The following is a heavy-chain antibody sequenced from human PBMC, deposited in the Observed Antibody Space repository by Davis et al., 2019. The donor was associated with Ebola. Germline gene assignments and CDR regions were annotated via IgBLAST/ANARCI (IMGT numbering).Heavy chain of an antibody. CDR2: IYYTGSI. V-gene: IGHV4-61*08. J-gene: IGHJ4*02. Sequence: PSETLSLTCTVSGGSISSGGYYWSWIRQHPGKGLEWIGYIYYTGSINYNPSLKSRVTISVDTSKNQFSLKLRSVTAADTAVYYCARDQAGDFDYWGQGTLVTVSS. CDR3: ARDQAGDFDY. D-gene: IGHD3-10*01. CDR1: GGSISSGGYY.